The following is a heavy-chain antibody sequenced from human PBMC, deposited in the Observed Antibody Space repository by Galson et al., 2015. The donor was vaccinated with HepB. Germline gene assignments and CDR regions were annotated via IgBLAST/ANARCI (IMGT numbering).Heavy chain of an antibody. CDR1: GFTFSSYG. J-gene: IGHJ6*02. Sequence: SLRLSCAASGFTFSSYGMHWVRQAPGKGLEWVAVIWYDGSNKYYADSVKGRFTISRDNSKNTLYLQMNSLRAEDTAVYYCAKDLDKDYYGSGSSKYYYYGMDVWGQGTTVTVSS. V-gene: IGHV3-33*06. D-gene: IGHD3-10*01. CDR3: AKDLDKDYYGSGSSKYYYYGMDV. CDR2: IWYDGSNK.